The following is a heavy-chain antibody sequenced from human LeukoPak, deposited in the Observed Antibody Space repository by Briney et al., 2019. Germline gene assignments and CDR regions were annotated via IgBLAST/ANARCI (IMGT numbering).Heavy chain of an antibody. CDR3: ARGDYGDYHYYFDY. CDR1: GFTFSSYA. CDR2: ISYDGSNK. J-gene: IGHJ4*02. D-gene: IGHD4-17*01. Sequence: GGSLRLSCAASGFTFSSYAMHWVRQAPGKGLEWVAVISYDGSNKYYADSAKGRFTISRDNSKNTLYLQMNSLRAEDTAVYYCARGDYGDYHYYFDYWGQGTLVTVSS. V-gene: IGHV3-30-3*01.